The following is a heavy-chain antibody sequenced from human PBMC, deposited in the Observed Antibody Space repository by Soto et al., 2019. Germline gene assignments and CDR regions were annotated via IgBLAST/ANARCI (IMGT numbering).Heavy chain of an antibody. CDR1: GGSISSGGYS. CDR2: IYDSGST. Sequence: SETLSLTCAGSGGSISSGGYSWSWIRQPPGKGLEWIGYIYDSGSTYYNPSLKSRVTISVDRSKNQFSLKLSSVTAADTAVYYCARGALRWSTSWDFDYWGQGILVTVSS. J-gene: IGHJ4*02. V-gene: IGHV4-30-2*01. D-gene: IGHD4-17*01. CDR3: ARGALRWSTSWDFDY.